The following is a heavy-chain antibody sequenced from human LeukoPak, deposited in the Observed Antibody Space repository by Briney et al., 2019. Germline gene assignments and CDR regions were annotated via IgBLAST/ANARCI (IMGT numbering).Heavy chain of an antibody. CDR1: GGTFSSYA. CDR2: IIPIFGTA. V-gene: IGHV1-69*05. J-gene: IGHJ4*02. CDR3: ARGLVGDSGSYF. Sequence: GSSVKVSCKDSGGTFSSYAISWVRQAPGQGLEWMGGIIPIFGTANYAQKFQGRVTITTDESTSTAYMELSSLRSEDTAVYYCARGLVGDSGSYFWGQGTLVTVSS. D-gene: IGHD1-26*01.